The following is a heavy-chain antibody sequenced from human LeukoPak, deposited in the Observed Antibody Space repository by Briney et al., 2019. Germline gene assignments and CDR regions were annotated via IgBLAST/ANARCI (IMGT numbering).Heavy chain of an antibody. D-gene: IGHD6-13*01. CDR2: IYPGDSDT. Sequence: GESLKISCKGSGYSFTSTWSGWWRKIPGKALEGMGIIYPGDSDTRYSPSFQGQVTISADKSISTAYLQWSSLKASDAAMYYCARQIKAAAGPDCWGQGTLVTVSS. V-gene: IGHV5-51*02. CDR3: ARQIKAAAGPDC. J-gene: IGHJ4*02. CDR1: GYSFTSTW.